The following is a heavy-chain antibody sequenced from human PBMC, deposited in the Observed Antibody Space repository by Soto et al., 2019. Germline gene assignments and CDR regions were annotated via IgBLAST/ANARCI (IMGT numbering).Heavy chain of an antibody. CDR2: ISDDGSDK. D-gene: IGHD4-17*01. CDR3: AKDDYGDQGGFDY. J-gene: IGHJ4*02. V-gene: IGHV3-30*18. CDR1: GFTFSIYC. Sequence: QVQLVESGGGVVEPGRSLRISCAASGFTFSIYCMHWVRQAPGKGLEWVAVISDDGSDKYYGDSVKGRFTISRDNSKNTLYLQMISLRAEDTAIYYWAKDDYGDQGGFDYWGQGTLVSVSS.